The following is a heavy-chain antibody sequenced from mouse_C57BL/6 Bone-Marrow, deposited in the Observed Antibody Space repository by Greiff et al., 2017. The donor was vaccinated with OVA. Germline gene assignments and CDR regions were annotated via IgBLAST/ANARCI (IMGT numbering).Heavy chain of an antibody. CDR1: GYTFTDYY. J-gene: IGHJ3*01. D-gene: IGHD1-1*01. Sequence: EVQLQQSGPELVKPGASVKISCKASGYTFTDYYMNWVKQSHGKSLEWIGDINPNNGGTSYNQKFKGKATLTVDKSSSTAYMELRSLTSEDSAVYYCARWRYYGSMAYWGQGTLVTVSA. CDR2: INPNNGGT. CDR3: ARWRYYGSMAY. V-gene: IGHV1-26*01.